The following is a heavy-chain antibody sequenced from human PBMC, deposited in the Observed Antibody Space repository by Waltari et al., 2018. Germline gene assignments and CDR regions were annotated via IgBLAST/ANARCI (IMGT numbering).Heavy chain of an antibody. Sequence: QVQLQESGPRLVRPTQTLSLTCSVSGASINSGHFYWTWIRQPPGKGLELIGHIHTSGSPHYNPSLKSRLSIPADTSRNQISLRLTSVTAADTAVYYCARAGQLSADALDLWGQGTVVSVSS. V-gene: IGHV4-30-4*08. D-gene: IGHD1-1*01. CDR3: ARAGQLSADALDL. CDR2: IHTSGSP. CDR1: GASINSGHFY. J-gene: IGHJ3*01.